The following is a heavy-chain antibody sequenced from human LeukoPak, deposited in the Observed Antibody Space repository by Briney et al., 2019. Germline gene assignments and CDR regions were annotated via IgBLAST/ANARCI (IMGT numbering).Heavy chain of an antibody. CDR2: IYYSGST. Sequence: SETLSLTCTVSGGSISSGGYYWSWIRQLPGQGLEWIGYIYYSGSTNYNPALKSRVTISADTSKNQFSLNLRSVTAADTAVYYCARDVSLGYYDSSGHIPQIYFDYWGQGTLVTVSS. D-gene: IGHD3-22*01. V-gene: IGHV4-31*03. J-gene: IGHJ4*02. CDR1: GGSISSGGYY. CDR3: ARDVSLGYYDSSGHIPQIYFDY.